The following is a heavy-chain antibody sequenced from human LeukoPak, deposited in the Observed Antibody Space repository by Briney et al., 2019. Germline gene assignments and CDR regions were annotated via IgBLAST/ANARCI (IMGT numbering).Heavy chain of an antibody. V-gene: IGHV3-30-3*01. J-gene: IGHJ2*01. D-gene: IGHD3-10*01. CDR3: ARDAFRARYFDL. CDR2: ISYDGSNK. CDR1: GFTFSSYA. Sequence: GGSLRPSCAASGFTFSSYAMHWVRQAPGKGLEWVAVISYDGSNKYYADSVKGRFTISRDNSKNTLYLQMNSLRAEDTAVYYCARDAFRARYFDLWGRGTLVTVSS.